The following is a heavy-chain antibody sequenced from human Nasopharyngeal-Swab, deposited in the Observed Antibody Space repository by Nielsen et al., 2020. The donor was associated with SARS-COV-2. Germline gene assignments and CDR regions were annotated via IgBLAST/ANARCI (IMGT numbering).Heavy chain of an antibody. V-gene: IGHV3-49*03. D-gene: IGHD3-3*01. CDR3: TRGSRYYPDYYFGMDV. CDR2: IRSKAYGGTT. Sequence: GGSLRLSCTASGSTFGDYVMTWFRQAPGKGLEWVGFIRSKAYGGTTEYAASVKGRFSISRDDSKRIAYLQMNSLKTEDTAVYYCTRGSRYYPDYYFGMDVWGQGTTVTVSS. CDR1: GSTFGDYV. J-gene: IGHJ6*02.